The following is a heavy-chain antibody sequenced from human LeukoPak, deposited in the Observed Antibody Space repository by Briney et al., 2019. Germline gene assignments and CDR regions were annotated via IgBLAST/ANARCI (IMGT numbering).Heavy chain of an antibody. CDR1: GGTFSSYA. D-gene: IGHD3-9*01. CDR2: IIPIFGTA. CDR3: ARTAGYDILTGYHFDY. V-gene: IGHV1-69*13. Sequence: ASVKVSCKASGGTFSSYAISWVRQAPGQGLEWMGGIIPIFGTANYAQKFQGRVTITADESTSTAYMELSSLRSEDTAVYYCARTAGYDILTGYHFDYWGQGTLVTVSS. J-gene: IGHJ4*02.